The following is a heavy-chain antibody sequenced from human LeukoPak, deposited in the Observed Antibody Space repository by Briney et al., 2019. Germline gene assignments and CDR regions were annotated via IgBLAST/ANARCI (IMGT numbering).Heavy chain of an antibody. CDR1: GGSISSYY. J-gene: IGHJ5*02. D-gene: IGHD6-13*01. V-gene: IGHV4-59*12. CDR3: ARETPGIAAAGMSFWFDP. Sequence: PSETLSLTCTVSGGSISSYYWSWIRQPPGKGLEWIGYIYYSGSTYYNPSLKSRVTISVDTSKDQFSLKLSSVTAADTAVYYCARETPGIAAAGMSFWFDPWGQGTLVTVSS. CDR2: IYYSGST.